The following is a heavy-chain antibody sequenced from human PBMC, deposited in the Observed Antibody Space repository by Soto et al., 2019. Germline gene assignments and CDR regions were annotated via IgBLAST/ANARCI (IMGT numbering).Heavy chain of an antibody. V-gene: IGHV3-48*02. J-gene: IGHJ5*02. CDR1: GFTFSSYS. CDR2: ISSSSSTI. CDR3: XXXXXXLNWFDP. Sequence: EVQLVESGGGLVQPGGSLRLSCAASGFTFSSYSMNWVRQAPGKGLEWVSYISSSSSTIYYADSVKGRFTISRDNAKNSLYLQXXXLRXXXTAXXXXXXXXXXLNWFDPWGQGTLVTVSS.